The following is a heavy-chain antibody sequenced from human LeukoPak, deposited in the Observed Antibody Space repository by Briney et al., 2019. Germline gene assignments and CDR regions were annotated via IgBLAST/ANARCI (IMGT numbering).Heavy chain of an antibody. D-gene: IGHD2-15*01. Sequence: SETLSLTCTVSGGSISSYYWSWIRQPAGKGLEWIGRIYTSGSTNYNPSLKSRVTMSVDTSKNQFSLKLSSVTAADTAVYYRARGGDTCSGGSCYDYWGQGTLVTVSS. V-gene: IGHV4-4*07. CDR3: ARGGDTCSGGSCYDY. J-gene: IGHJ4*02. CDR2: IYTSGST. CDR1: GGSISSYY.